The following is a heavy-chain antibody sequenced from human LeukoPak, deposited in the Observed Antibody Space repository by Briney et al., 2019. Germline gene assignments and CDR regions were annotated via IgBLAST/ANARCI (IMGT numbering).Heavy chain of an antibody. CDR2: IYFSGNT. V-gene: IGHV4-59*08. D-gene: IGHD2-15*01. CDR3: ARRYCSGGNCYADV. CDR1: GGSISSYS. J-gene: IGHJ6*03. Sequence: SETLSLTCTVSGGSISSYSWSWVRQPPGKGLEWIGYIYFSGNTNYNPSLKSRVTISGDTSKNQFSLKLSSVTAADTAVYYCARRYCSGGNCYADVWGKGITVTVSS.